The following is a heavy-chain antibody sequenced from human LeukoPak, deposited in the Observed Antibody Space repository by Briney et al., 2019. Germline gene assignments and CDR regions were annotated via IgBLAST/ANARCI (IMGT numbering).Heavy chain of an antibody. CDR2: ISGSGGST. V-gene: IGHV3-23*01. J-gene: IGHJ4*02. CDR3: AKSMVRGIIILDFDY. Sequence: GGSLRLSCAASGFTFSSYAMSWVRQAPGKGLEWVSAISGSGGSTYYADSVKGRFTISRDNSKNTLYLQMNSLRAEDTAVYYCAKSMVRGIIILDFDYWGQGTLVTVSS. CDR1: GFTFSSYA. D-gene: IGHD3-10*01.